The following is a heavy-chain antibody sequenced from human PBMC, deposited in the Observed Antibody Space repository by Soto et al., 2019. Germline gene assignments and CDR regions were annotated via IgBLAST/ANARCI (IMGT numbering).Heavy chain of an antibody. D-gene: IGHD1-7*01. J-gene: IGHJ4*02. CDR2: ISGSGDST. CDR3: AKIYLTGTARLRGIPDH. CDR1: GFTFSDYA. V-gene: IGHV3-23*01. Sequence: EVQLLESGGGLVQPGGSLRLSCAASGFTFSDYAMSWVRQAPGKGLEWVSAISGSGDSTYYADSVKGRFTISRETSKNTLYLQMTSLRAEDTAVYYCAKIYLTGTARLRGIPDHWGQGTLVTVSS.